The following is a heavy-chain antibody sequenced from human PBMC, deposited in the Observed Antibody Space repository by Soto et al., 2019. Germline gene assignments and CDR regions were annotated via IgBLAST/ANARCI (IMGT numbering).Heavy chain of an antibody. D-gene: IGHD3-3*01. CDR1: GFTFSSYA. Sequence: EVQLLESGGGLVQPGGSLRLSCAASGFTFSSYAMSWVRQAPGKGLEWVSAISGSGGSTYYADSVKGRFTISRDNYKNTLYLQMNSLRAEDTAVYYCAKSYDFWNHRGYYCGQGTLVTVSS. V-gene: IGHV3-23*01. J-gene: IGHJ4*02. CDR3: AKSYDFWNHRGYY. CDR2: ISGSGGST.